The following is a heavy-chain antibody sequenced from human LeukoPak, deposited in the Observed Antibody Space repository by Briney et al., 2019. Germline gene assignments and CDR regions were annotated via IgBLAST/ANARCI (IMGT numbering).Heavy chain of an antibody. D-gene: IGHD2-2*01. J-gene: IGHJ4*02. CDR3: ARRHCSSTSCPLVDY. Sequence: GGSLRLSCAASGFTFSDYYVSWIRQAPGKGLEWVSYITSGSTIYYADSVKGRFTISRDNAKNSLYLQMNSLRAEDTAVYYCARRHCSSTSCPLVDYWGQGTLVTVSS. CDR1: GFTFSDYY. CDR2: ITSGSTI. V-gene: IGHV3-11*04.